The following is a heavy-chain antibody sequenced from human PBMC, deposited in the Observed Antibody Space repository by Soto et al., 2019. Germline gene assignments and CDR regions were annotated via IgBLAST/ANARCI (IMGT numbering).Heavy chain of an antibody. CDR1: GYTFTGYY. Sequence: QVPLVHSGAEVKKPGASVKVSCKASGYTFTGYYMHWVRQAPGQGLEWMGWINPNSGGTNYAQKFQGRVTMTRDTSISTAYMELSRLRSDDTAVYYCAVADQYCSGGSCYSDYYYGMDVWGQGTTVTVSS. D-gene: IGHD2-15*01. J-gene: IGHJ6*02. CDR2: INPNSGGT. V-gene: IGHV1-2*02. CDR3: AVADQYCSGGSCYSDYYYGMDV.